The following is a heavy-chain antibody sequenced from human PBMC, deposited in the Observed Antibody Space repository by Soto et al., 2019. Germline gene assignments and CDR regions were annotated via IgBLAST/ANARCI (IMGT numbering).Heavy chain of an antibody. J-gene: IGHJ5*02. CDR1: GGSISSSSYY. V-gene: IGHV4-39*01. D-gene: IGHD3-10*01. CDR3: ARQYYYGSGSYYRPFDP. Sequence: QLQLQESGPGLVKPSETLSLTCTVSGGSISSSSYYWGWIRQPPGKGLEWIGSIYYSGSTYYNPSLKSRVTISVDTSKNQFSLKLSSVTAADTAVYYCARQYYYGSGSYYRPFDPWGQGTLVTVSS. CDR2: IYYSGST.